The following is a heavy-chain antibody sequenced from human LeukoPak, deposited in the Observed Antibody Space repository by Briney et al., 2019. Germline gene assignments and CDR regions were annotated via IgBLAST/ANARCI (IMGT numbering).Heavy chain of an antibody. D-gene: IGHD2-15*01. CDR3: AREIVVVVAATLEKYHYGMDV. CDR1: GGTFSSYA. V-gene: IGHV1-69*13. CDR2: IIPIFGTA. Sequence: GASVKVSCKASGGTFSSYAISWVRQAPGQGLEWMGGIIPIFGTANYAQKFQGRVTITADESTSTAYMELSSLRSEDTAAYYCAREIVVVVAATLEKYHYGMDVWGQGTTVTVSS. J-gene: IGHJ6*02.